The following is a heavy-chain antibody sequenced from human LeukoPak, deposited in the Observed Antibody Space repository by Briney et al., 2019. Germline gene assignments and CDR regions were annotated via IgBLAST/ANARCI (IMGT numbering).Heavy chain of an antibody. CDR1: GGSFSGYY. V-gene: IGHV4-34*01. Sequence: SETLSLTCAVYGGSFSGYYWSWIRQPPGKGLEWIGSIYYSGSTYYNPSLKSRVTISVDTSKNQFSLKLSSVTAADTAVYYCARVDSGSYSPYYFDYWGQGTLVTVSS. CDR2: IYYSGST. J-gene: IGHJ4*02. CDR3: ARVDSGSYSPYYFDY. D-gene: IGHD1-26*01.